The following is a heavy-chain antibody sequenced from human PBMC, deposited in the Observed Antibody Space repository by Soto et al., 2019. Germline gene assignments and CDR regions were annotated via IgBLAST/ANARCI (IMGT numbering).Heavy chain of an antibody. V-gene: IGHV3-33*01. CDR3: ARAGGPTVTGLWHFDS. CDR1: GFTFNTYS. J-gene: IGHJ4*02. Sequence: QVQLEESGGGVVQPGRSLRLSCEASGFTFNTYSMHWVRQPPGKGLEWLAAIWYDGTQKYYADSVKGRFIISRDNSNNPLYLEMNSLRAEDTAVYYCARAGGPTVTGLWHFDSWGQGTLVTVSS. CDR2: IWYDGTQK. D-gene: IGHD4-17*01.